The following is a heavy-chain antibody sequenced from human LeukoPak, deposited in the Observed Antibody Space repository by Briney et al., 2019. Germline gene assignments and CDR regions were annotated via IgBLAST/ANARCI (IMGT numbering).Heavy chain of an antibody. CDR2: MDSGGRT. V-gene: IGHV3-53*01. CDR1: GFTVSSSY. Sequence: PGGSLRLSCAASGFTVSSSYMSWVRQAPGKGLECVSAMDSGGRTYYADSVKGRFTISRDNSKNTLYLQMNSLRAEDTAVYYCARDQAISGTTWQYNWLDSWGQGTLVTVSS. CDR3: ARDQAISGTTWQYNWLDS. J-gene: IGHJ5*01. D-gene: IGHD1-7*01.